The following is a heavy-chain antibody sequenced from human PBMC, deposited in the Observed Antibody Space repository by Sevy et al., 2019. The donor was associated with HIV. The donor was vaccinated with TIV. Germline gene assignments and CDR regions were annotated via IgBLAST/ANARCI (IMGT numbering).Heavy chain of an antibody. V-gene: IGHV3-33*01. CDR1: GFTFSSYG. Sequence: GGSLRLSCAASGFTFSSYGMHWVRQAPGKGLEWVAVIWYDGSNKYYADSVKGRFTISRDNSKNTLYLQMNSLRAEDTAVYYCARDVKNRVVPRKNYGMDVWGQGTTVTVSS. D-gene: IGHD6-6*01. J-gene: IGHJ6*02. CDR2: IWYDGSNK. CDR3: ARDVKNRVVPRKNYGMDV.